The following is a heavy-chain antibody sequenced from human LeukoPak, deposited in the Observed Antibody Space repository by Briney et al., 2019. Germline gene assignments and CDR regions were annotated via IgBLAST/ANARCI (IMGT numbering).Heavy chain of an antibody. J-gene: IGHJ6*03. CDR1: GFTLSSYE. CDR3: ARAYYYYYMDV. V-gene: IGHV3-21*01. CDR2: IEYSGGSA. Sequence: GGSLRLSCTVSGFTLSSYEMSWIRQAPGKGLEWVSSIEYSGGSAYYSDSVKGRFTISRDNAKNSLYLQMNSLRAEDTAVYYCARAYYYYYMDVWGKGTTVTVSS.